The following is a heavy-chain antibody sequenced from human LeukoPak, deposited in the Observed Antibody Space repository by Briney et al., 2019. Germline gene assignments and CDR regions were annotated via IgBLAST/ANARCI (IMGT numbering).Heavy chain of an antibody. V-gene: IGHV1-46*01. CDR2: INPSGGST. CDR3: ARPRIVGATDGAFDI. Sequence: ASVKVSCKASGYTFTSYYMHWVRQAPGQGLEWMGIINPSGGSTSYAQKFQGRVTMTRDTSTSTVYMELSSLRSEDTAVYYCARPRIVGATDGAFDIWGQGTMVTVSS. CDR1: GYTFTSYY. J-gene: IGHJ3*02. D-gene: IGHD1-26*01.